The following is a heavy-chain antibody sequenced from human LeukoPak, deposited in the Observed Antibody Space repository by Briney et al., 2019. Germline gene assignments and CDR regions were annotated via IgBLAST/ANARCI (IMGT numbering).Heavy chain of an antibody. CDR1: GYTLTELS. D-gene: IGHD5-18*01. CDR2: INPNSGGT. Sequence: GASVKVSCKVSGYTLTELSMHWVRQAPGQGLEWMGWINPNSGGTNYAQKFQGWVTMTRDTSISTAYMELSRLRSDDTAVYYCAREDIGYSYDGPLGAFDIWGQGTMVTVSS. CDR3: AREDIGYSYDGPLGAFDI. J-gene: IGHJ3*02. V-gene: IGHV1-2*04.